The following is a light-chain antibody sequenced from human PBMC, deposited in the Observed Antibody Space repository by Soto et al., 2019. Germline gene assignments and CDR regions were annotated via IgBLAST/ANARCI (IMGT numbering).Light chain of an antibody. Sequence: EIVLTQSPGTLSLSPGERATLSCRASQSVDSSYLSWYQQKPGQAPRLLIYGASSRATGIPHRFSGSGSGTDFTLTISRLEPEDFAVYYCQQYGGSPLTFGGGTKVEIK. V-gene: IGKV3-20*01. J-gene: IGKJ4*01. CDR1: QSVDSSY. CDR3: QQYGGSPLT. CDR2: GAS.